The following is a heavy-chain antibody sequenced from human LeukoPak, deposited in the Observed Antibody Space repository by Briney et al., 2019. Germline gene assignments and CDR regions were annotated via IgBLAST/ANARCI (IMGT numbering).Heavy chain of an antibody. CDR2: INHSGST. CDR1: GFTFSSYS. V-gene: IGHV4-34*01. J-gene: IGHJ4*02. D-gene: IGHD2-2*01. CDR3: ARGAVSSPNPVTSAVYSDFDY. Sequence: GSLRLSCAASGFTFSSYSMNWVRQPPGKGLEWIGEINHSGSTNYNPSLKSRVTISVDTSKDQFSLKLSSVTAADTAVYYCARGAVSSPNPVTSAVYSDFDYWGQGTLVTVSS.